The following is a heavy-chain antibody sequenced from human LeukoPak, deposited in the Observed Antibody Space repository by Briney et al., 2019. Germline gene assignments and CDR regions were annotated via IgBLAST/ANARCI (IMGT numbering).Heavy chain of an antibody. CDR2: IIPIFGTA. J-gene: IGHJ6*02. V-gene: IGHV1-69*13. Sequence: SVKVSCKASGGTFSSYAISWVRQAPGQGLEWMGGIIPIFGTANYAQKFQGRVTITADESTSTAYMELSSLRSEDTAVYYCAKDIGGAVAATLYGMDVWGQGTTVTVSS. D-gene: IGHD2-15*01. CDR3: AKDIGGAVAATLYGMDV. CDR1: GGTFSSYA.